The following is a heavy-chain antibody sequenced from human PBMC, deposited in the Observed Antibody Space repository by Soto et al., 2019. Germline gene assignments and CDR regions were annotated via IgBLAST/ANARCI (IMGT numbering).Heavy chain of an antibody. CDR1: GFTFNSFA. V-gene: IGHV3-23*01. Sequence: GGSLRLSCAASGFTFNSFAMTWVRQAPGRGLEWVSSISSSDNTYYGDSGRGRVTISRDNSKNTLFLQMNSLRAEDTAVYFCAKGGISLAGLDFWGQGALVTVSS. J-gene: IGHJ4*02. CDR3: AKGGISLAGLDF. D-gene: IGHD6-19*01. CDR2: ISSSDNT.